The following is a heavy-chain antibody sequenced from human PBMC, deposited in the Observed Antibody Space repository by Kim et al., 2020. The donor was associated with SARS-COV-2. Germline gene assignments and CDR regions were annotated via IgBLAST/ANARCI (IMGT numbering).Heavy chain of an antibody. CDR3: ARALVWQQLVPLDY. CDR1: GFTFSSYA. D-gene: IGHD6-13*01. Sequence: GGSLRLSCAASGFTFSSYAMHWVRQAPGKGLEWVAVISYDGSNKYYADSVKGRFTISRDNSKNTLYLQMNSLRAEDTAVYYCARALVWQQLVPLDYWGQGTLVTVSS. V-gene: IGHV3-30*04. J-gene: IGHJ4*02. CDR2: ISYDGSNK.